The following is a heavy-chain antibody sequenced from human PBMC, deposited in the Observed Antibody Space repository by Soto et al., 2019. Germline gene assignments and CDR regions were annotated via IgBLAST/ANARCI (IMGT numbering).Heavy chain of an antibody. CDR2: IFYSWSPTY. CDR3: ARVGSSGWSPDY. V-gene: IGHV4-59*11. Sequence: SETLSLTCTVSGGSISGHYWIWIRQPPGEGMEWIGYIFYSWSPTYNNNPSLKSRVTISVDTSKNQFSLRLSSVTAADTAVYYCARVGSSGWSPDYWGQGTLVTVSS. D-gene: IGHD6-19*01. J-gene: IGHJ4*02. CDR1: GGSISGHY.